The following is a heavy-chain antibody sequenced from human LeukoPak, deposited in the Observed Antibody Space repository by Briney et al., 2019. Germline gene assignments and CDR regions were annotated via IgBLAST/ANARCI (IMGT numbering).Heavy chain of an antibody. V-gene: IGHV4-61*02. CDR3: ARSSSSGYYYYFDY. J-gene: IGHJ4*02. D-gene: IGHD3-22*01. CDR1: GGSISSGSYY. Sequence: SQTLSLTCTVSGGSISSGSYYWSWIRQPAGKGLEWIGRIYTSGSTNYNPSLKSRVTISVDKSKNQFSLKLSSVTAADTAVYYCARSSSSGYYYYFDYWGQGTLVTVSS. CDR2: IYTSGST.